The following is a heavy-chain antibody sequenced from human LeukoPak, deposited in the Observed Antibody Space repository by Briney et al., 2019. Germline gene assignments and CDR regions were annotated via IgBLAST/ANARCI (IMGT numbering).Heavy chain of an antibody. J-gene: IGHJ6*02. D-gene: IGHD5-24*01. V-gene: IGHV1-18*01. CDR3: ARIWMATITGGYYYYGMDF. Sequence: ASVKVSCKASGYTFTSYGISWVRQAPGQGLEWMGWISAYNGNTNYAQKLQGRVTMTTDTSTSTAYMELRSLRSDDTAVYYCARIWMATITGGYYYYGMDFWGQGTTVTVSS. CDR1: GYTFTSYG. CDR2: ISAYNGNT.